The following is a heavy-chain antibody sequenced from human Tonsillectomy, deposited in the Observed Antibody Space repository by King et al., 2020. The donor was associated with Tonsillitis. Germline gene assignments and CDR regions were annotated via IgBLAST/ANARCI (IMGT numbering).Heavy chain of an antibody. CDR2: IYTSGTT. CDR1: GGSISSYY. D-gene: IGHD3-3*01. Sequence: VQLQESGPGLVKPSETLSLTCTVSGGSISSYYWNWIRQPAGKGLEWSGRIYTSGTTNYNTSLQSRVTMSVDTAKNQFSLKLSSVTAADTAGYYCARDFRPFEQNSPLECLINYFDPWGQGTLVTVTS. V-gene: IGHV4-4*07. J-gene: IGHJ5*02. CDR3: ARDFRPFEQNSPLECLINYFDP.